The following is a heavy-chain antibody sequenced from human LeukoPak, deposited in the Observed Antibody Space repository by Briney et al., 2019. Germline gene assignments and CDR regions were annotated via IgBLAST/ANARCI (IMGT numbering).Heavy chain of an antibody. D-gene: IGHD3-3*01. CDR2: IKSKTDGGTT. CDR3: TTDPCPAVLRFLDAFDI. J-gene: IGHJ3*02. V-gene: IGHV3-15*01. Sequence: GGSLRLSCAASGFTFSNAWMSWVRQAPGKGLEWVGRIKSKTDGGTTDYAAPVKGRFTISRDDSKNTLYLQMNSLKTEDTAVYYCTTDPCPAVLRFLDAFDIWGQGTMVTVSS. CDR1: GFTFSNAW.